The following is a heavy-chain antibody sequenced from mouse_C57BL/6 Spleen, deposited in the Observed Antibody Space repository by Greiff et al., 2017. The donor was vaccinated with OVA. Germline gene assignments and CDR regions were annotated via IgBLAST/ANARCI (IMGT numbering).Heavy chain of an antibody. V-gene: IGHV1-18*01. Sequence: VQLKQSGPELVKPGASVKIPCKASGYTFTDYNMDWVKQSHGKSLEWIGDINPNNGGTIYNQKFKGKATLTVDKSSSTAYMERRSLTSEDTAVYYCARYYYGSSYWYCDVWGTGTTVTVSS. J-gene: IGHJ1*03. CDR3: ARYYYGSSYWYCDV. CDR2: INPNNGGT. D-gene: IGHD1-1*01. CDR1: GYTFTDYN.